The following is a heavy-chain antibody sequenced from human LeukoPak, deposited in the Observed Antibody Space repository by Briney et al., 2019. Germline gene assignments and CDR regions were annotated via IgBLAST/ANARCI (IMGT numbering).Heavy chain of an antibody. Sequence: PGGSLRLSCAASGFTVSSNYMSWVRQAPGKGLEWVSVIYSGGSTYYADSVKGRFTVSRDNAKNSLYLQMDSLRVEDTAVYYCARDPPSRGTRYFDYWGQGTLVTVSS. CDR1: GFTVSSNY. CDR3: ARDPPSRGTRYFDY. D-gene: IGHD3-16*01. CDR2: IYSGGST. J-gene: IGHJ4*02. V-gene: IGHV3-66*01.